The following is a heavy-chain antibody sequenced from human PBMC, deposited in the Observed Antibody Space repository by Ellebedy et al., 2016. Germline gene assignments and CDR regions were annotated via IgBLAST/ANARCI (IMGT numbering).Heavy chain of an antibody. V-gene: IGHV1-69*13. CDR2: IIPIFGTA. D-gene: IGHD2-15*01. J-gene: IGHJ6*02. CDR3: ARVDIVVVVAATTRDYYYGMDV. CDR1: GGTFSSYA. Sequence: SVKVSXKASGGTFSSYAISWVRQAPGQGLEWMGGIIPIFGTANYAQKFQGRVTITADESTSTAYMELSSLRSEDTGVYYCARVDIVVVVAATTRDYYYGMDVWGQGTTVTVSS.